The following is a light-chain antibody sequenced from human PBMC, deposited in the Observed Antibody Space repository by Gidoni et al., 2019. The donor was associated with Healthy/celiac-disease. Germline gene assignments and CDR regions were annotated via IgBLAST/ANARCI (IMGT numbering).Light chain of an antibody. V-gene: IGKV3-20*01. CDR3: QQYGSSLRT. CDR2: GAS. J-gene: IGKJ1*01. Sequence: SVLAQSPGTLSLSPGERATLSCRASQSVSSSYLAWYQQKPGQAPRLLIYGASSRATGIPDRFSGSGCGTDFNLTISRLEPEDFAVYYCQQYGSSLRTFGQGTKVEIK. CDR1: QSVSSSY.